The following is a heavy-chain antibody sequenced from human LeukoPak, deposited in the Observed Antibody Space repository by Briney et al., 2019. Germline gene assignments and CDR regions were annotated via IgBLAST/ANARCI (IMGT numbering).Heavy chain of an antibody. CDR2: MNPDGSEK. CDR1: GFTFSNYG. CDR3: ARRYS. Sequence: PGRSLRLSCAASGFTFSNYGMHWVRQAPGQGLEWVAHMNPDGSEKYYVDSVKGRFTISRDNAKNSLGLQMNSLRAEDTAVYYCARRYSWGQGTLVTVSS. V-gene: IGHV3-7*02. J-gene: IGHJ4*02.